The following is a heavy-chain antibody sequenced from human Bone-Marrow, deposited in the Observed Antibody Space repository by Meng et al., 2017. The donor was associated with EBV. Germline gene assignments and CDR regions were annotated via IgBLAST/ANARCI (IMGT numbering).Heavy chain of an antibody. Sequence: QVQLVESGXGVVQPXRSLRLSCAASGFTFSSYAMHWVRQAPGKGLEWVAVISYDGSNKYYADSVKGRFTISRDNSKNTLYLQMNSLRAEDTAVYYCARGYYDSSGIDYWGQGTLVTVSS. V-gene: IGHV3-30-3*01. J-gene: IGHJ4*02. CDR3: ARGYYDSSGIDY. D-gene: IGHD3-22*01. CDR1: GFTFSSYA. CDR2: ISYDGSNK.